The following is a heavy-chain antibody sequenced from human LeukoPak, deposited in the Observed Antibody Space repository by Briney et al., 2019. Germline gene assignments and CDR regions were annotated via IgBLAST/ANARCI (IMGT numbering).Heavy chain of an antibody. CDR3: VKLGTSYHYDSSGYYGY. CDR2: ISSSSSTI. J-gene: IGHJ4*02. V-gene: IGHV3-48*01. Sequence: HPGGSLRLSCAASGFTFSSYSMNWVRQAPGKGLEWVSYISSSSSTIYYADSVKGRFTISRDNAKNSLYLQMNSLRAEDTAVYYCVKLGTSYHYDSSGYYGYWGQGTLVTVSS. CDR1: GFTFSSYS. D-gene: IGHD3-22*01.